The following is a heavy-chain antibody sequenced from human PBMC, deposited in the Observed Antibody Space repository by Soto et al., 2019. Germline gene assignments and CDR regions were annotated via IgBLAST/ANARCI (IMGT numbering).Heavy chain of an antibody. CDR3: ARPQAGRRYCSSTSCYVEYGYYYYMDV. D-gene: IGHD2-2*01. CDR1: GYTFTSYD. V-gene: IGHV1-8*01. Sequence: QVQLVQSGAEVKKPGASVKVSCKASGYTFTSYDINWVRQATGQGLEWMGWMNPNSGNTGYAQKFQGRVTMTRNTSISTAYMELSSLRSEDTAVYYCARPQAGRRYCSSTSCYVEYGYYYYMDVWGKGTTVTVSS. CDR2: MNPNSGNT. J-gene: IGHJ6*03.